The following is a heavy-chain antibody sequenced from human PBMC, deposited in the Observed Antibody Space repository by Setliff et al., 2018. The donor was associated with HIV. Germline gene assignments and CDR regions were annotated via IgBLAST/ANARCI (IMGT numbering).Heavy chain of an antibody. CDR2: INHSGST. CDR1: VGSFSGHY. V-gene: IGHV4-34*01. Sequence: PSETLSLTCAVYVGSFSGHYWIWIRQPPGKGLEWIGEINHSGSTNYNPSLKSRVTMSVDTSKNQFSLKLISVTAADTAVYYCARVNALIRAPFDYWGQGALVTVS. J-gene: IGHJ4*02. CDR3: ARVNALIRAPFDY.